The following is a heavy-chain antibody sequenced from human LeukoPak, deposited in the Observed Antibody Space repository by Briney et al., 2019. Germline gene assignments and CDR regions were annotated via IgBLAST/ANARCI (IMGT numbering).Heavy chain of an antibody. J-gene: IGHJ3*02. CDR3: VKDPDPRYCSSTSCSPI. D-gene: IGHD2-2*01. Sequence: PGGSLRLSCAASGFTVCFYAMSWVRQAPGKGLEWVSVIAGGGSSTYYADSVKGRYTISRDNSKNTLYLQMNSLRVEDTAVYYCVKDPDPRYCSSTSCSPIWGQGTMVTVSS. CDR2: IAGGGSST. V-gene: IGHV3-23*01. CDR1: GFTVCFYA.